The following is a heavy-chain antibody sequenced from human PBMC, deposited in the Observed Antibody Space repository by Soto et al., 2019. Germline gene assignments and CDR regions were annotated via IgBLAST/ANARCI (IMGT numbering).Heavy chain of an antibody. Sequence: QVQLVESGGGLVKPGGSLRLSCAVSGFTFSDYYMTWIRQAPGKGLEWVSYISSSTSHTNYADSVKGRFTISRDNAKNSLFLQMNSLRAVDTAVYYCARGRGAPADDFDCWRQGNLVTVSS. J-gene: IGHJ4*02. CDR3: ARGRGAPADDFDC. CDR1: GFTFSDYY. V-gene: IGHV3-11*05. CDR2: ISSSTSHT. D-gene: IGHD1-26*01.